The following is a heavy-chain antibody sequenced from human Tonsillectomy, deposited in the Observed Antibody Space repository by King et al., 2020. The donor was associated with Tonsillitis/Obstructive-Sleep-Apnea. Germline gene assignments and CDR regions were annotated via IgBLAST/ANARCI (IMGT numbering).Heavy chain of an antibody. Sequence: QLVQSGGGLVQPGRSLRLSCAASGFIFDDYAMHWVRQAPGKGLEWVSGISWNSGGIGYADSVKGRVTISRDNAKNSLYLQMNRLRAEDTALYYCAKYYYGSAPWNAFDIWGQGTMVAVSS. CDR1: GFIFDDYA. J-gene: IGHJ3*02. D-gene: IGHD3-10*01. CDR2: ISWNSGGI. V-gene: IGHV3-9*01. CDR3: AKYYYGSAPWNAFDI.